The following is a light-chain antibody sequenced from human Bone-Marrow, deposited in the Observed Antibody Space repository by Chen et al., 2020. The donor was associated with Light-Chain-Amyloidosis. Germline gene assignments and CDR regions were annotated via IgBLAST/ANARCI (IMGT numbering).Light chain of an antibody. CDR1: SSNIGSNP. CDR2: SNN. Sequence: QHLPTQPPSASASPGQRVTISRPGSSSNIGSNPVNWYQQLPGTAPKLLIYSNNQRPSGVPDRFSGSKSGTAASLAISGLQSEDEDDYYCAAWDDSLNGQVFGGGTKLTVL. V-gene: IGLV1-44*01. CDR3: AAWDDSLNGQV. J-gene: IGLJ3*02.